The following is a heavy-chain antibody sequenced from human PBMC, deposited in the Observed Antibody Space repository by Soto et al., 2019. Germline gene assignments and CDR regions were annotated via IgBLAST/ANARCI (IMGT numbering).Heavy chain of an antibody. CDR3: ARAGGTGTYYFDY. CDR2: ISSSSSYT. V-gene: IGHV3-11*06. D-gene: IGHD3-9*01. J-gene: IGHJ4*02. Sequence: QVQVVESGGGLVKPGGSLRLSCAASGFSSSDYYMSWIRQAPGKGLEWVSHISSSSSYTNYADSVKGRFTISRDNAKNSLYLQMNSLRAEDTAVYYCARAGGTGTYYFDYWGQGTLVTVSS. CDR1: GFSSSDYY.